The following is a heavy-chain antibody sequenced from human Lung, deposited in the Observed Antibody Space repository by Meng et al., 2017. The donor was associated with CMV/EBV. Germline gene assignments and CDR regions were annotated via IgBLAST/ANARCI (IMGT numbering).Heavy chain of an antibody. J-gene: IGHJ6*02. D-gene: IGHD2-2*02. Sequence: SXAVSGFTFSDYYMAWIRQAPGKGLEWVSYISGSGTTTYYADSVQGRFTISRDSAKNSLYLEMNSLRAEDTAVYYCARDCATISCYNPINTYYYFYGLDVWGQGXTVTVSS. CDR1: GFTFSDYY. CDR2: ISGSGTTT. CDR3: ARDCATISCYNPINTYYYFYGLDV. V-gene: IGHV3-11*01.